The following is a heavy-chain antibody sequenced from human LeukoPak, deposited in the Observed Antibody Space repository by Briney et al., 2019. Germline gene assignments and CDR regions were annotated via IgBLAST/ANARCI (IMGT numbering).Heavy chain of an antibody. CDR2: IIPIFGTA. Sequence: SVKVSCKASGGTFSSYAISWVRQAPGQGLEWMGGIIPIFGTANYAQKFQGRVTITADESTSTAYMELSSLRSEDTAVYYCARGRWALDPSTLPTPTYFDYWGQGTLVTVSS. CDR3: ARGRWALDPSTLPTPTYFDY. V-gene: IGHV1-69*13. J-gene: IGHJ4*02. D-gene: IGHD2-15*01. CDR1: GGTFSSYA.